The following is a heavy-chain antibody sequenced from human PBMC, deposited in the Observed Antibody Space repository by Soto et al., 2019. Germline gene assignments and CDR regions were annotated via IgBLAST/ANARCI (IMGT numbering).Heavy chain of an antibody. Sequence: QVQLVQSGAEVKKPGSSVKVSCKASGGTFSSYTISWVRQAPGQGLEWMGRIIPILGIANYAQKFQGRVTITADKSTSTAYMELSSLRSEDTAVYYCAGEDYYYDSSGYYFDYWGQGTLVTVSS. D-gene: IGHD3-22*01. CDR1: GGTFSSYT. CDR2: IIPILGIA. J-gene: IGHJ4*02. CDR3: AGEDYYYDSSGYYFDY. V-gene: IGHV1-69*08.